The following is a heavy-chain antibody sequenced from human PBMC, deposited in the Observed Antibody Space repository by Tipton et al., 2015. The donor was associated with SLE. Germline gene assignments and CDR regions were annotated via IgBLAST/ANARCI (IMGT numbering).Heavy chain of an antibody. CDR2: INHSGST. Sequence: TLSLTCTVSGGSISSSSYYWGWIRQPPGKGLEWIGDINHSGSTNYNPALKSRVTISVDTSKNQFSLKLSSVTAADTAVYYCARDPIGSQWLVESYFDYWGQGTLVTVSS. V-gene: IGHV4-39*07. J-gene: IGHJ4*02. D-gene: IGHD6-19*01. CDR3: ARDPIGSQWLVESYFDY. CDR1: GGSISSSSYY.